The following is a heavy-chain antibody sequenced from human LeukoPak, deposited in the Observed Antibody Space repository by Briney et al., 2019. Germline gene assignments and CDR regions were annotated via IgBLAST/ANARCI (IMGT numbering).Heavy chain of an antibody. D-gene: IGHD3-3*01. CDR1: GFTFSSYE. CDR2: IGGSGTTI. V-gene: IGHV3-48*03. Sequence: GGSLRLSCAASGFTFSSYEMTWVRQAPGKGLEWVSYIGGSGTTIYYADSVKGRFTISRDNAKNSLYLQMNGLRAEDTAVYYCVRDFWSGSSWFDPWGQGTLVTVSS. J-gene: IGHJ5*02. CDR3: VRDFWSGSSWFDP.